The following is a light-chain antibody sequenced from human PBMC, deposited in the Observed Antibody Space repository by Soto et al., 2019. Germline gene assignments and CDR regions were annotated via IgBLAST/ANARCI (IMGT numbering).Light chain of an antibody. CDR1: QSVSSY. V-gene: IGKV3-11*01. J-gene: IGKJ1*01. CDR3: QQRDNWPPTEA. Sequence: ELVLTQSPDSLSLSPGERATISSRASQSVSSYLAWYQQKPGQAPSLLIYDTSNRATGIPARFSGSGSGTDYTLTISSLEPEDFAVYYCQQRDNWPPTEAFGQGTKV. CDR2: DTS.